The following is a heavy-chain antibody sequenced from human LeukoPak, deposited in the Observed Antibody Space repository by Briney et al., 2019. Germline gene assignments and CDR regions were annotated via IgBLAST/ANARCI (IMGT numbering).Heavy chain of an antibody. J-gene: IGHJ6*02. D-gene: IGHD2/OR15-2a*01. CDR2: ISDTGGLI. Sequence: GGSLRLSCVGSGFTFSYYAMTWVRQAPGKGLEWVSGISDTGGLIYYTDSVKGRFTISRDNSKSTLYLQMNILRAKDTAVYYCAKCLGYPLSYYYIMDVWGQGTTVTVSS. CDR1: GFTFSYYA. V-gene: IGHV3-23*01. CDR3: AKCLGYPLSYYYIMDV.